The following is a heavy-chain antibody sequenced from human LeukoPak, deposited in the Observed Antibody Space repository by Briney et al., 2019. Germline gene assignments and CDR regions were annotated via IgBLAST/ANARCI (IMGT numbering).Heavy chain of an antibody. J-gene: IGHJ4*02. D-gene: IGHD3-22*01. CDR2: IYTDGST. CDR1: GITVSSKY. CDR3: ARVDYHDTSGYYL. V-gene: IGHV3-53*01. Sequence: PGGSLRLSCAASGITVSSKYMSWVRQAPGKGLEWVSIIYTDGSTYYADSVEGRFTISRDSSKNTLYLQMNSLRAEDTAVYYCARVDYHDTSGYYLWGQGILVTVSS.